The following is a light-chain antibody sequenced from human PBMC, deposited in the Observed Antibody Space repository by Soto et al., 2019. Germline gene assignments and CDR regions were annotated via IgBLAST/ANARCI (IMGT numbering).Light chain of an antibody. J-gene: IGKJ1*01. Sequence: DIQMTQSPSSLSASVGDRVTITCRASQGIDHNLAWDQQKSCKVPKLLIYDASTLQSGVPSRFSGSGSGTDFTLTISSLQPEYVATYYCQKYNSALWTFGQGNKVYI. CDR1: QGIDHN. CDR3: QKYNSALWT. CDR2: DAS. V-gene: IGKV1-27*01.